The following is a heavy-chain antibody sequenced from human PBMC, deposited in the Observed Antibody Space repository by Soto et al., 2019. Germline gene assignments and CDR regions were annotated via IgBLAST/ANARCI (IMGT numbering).Heavy chain of an antibody. J-gene: IGHJ5*02. CDR2: INHSGST. CDR3: ATGSNYYGSGSYP. D-gene: IGHD3-10*01. V-gene: IGHV4-34*01. Sequence: QVQLQQWGAGLLKPSETLSLTCAVYGGSFSGYYWSWIRQPPGKGLEWIGEINHSGSTNYNPSLHSRVTISVDSSKNHFSLKLSSVTAADTAVYYCATGSNYYGSGSYPWGQGTLVTVSS. CDR1: GGSFSGYY.